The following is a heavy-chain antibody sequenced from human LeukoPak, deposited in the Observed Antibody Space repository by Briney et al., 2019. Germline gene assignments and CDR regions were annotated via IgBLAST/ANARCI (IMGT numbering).Heavy chain of an antibody. Sequence: SVKLSCKASGGTFSSYAISWVRQAPGQGLEWMGGIIPIFGTANYAQKFQGRVTITADQSTSTAYMELSSLRSEDTAVYYCARVGTMVRGVMYYYYYMDVWGKGTTVTVSS. J-gene: IGHJ6*03. D-gene: IGHD3-10*01. CDR3: ARVGTMVRGVMYYYYYMDV. CDR2: IIPIFGTA. CDR1: GGTFSSYA. V-gene: IGHV1-69*13.